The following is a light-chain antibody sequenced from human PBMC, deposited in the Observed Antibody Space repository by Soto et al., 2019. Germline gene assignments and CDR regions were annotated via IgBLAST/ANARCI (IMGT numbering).Light chain of an antibody. V-gene: IGKV3-20*01. Sequence: EIVLTQSPGTLSLSPGERATLSCRASQSVSINSLAWYQQEPGQAPRLLTHGASSRATGSADRFSGTGSGGAFTLTRRSLEPGGFGVYYGHQSESASVSFGGGTKVVIK. J-gene: IGKJ4*01. CDR3: HQSESASVS. CDR1: QSVSINS. CDR2: GAS.